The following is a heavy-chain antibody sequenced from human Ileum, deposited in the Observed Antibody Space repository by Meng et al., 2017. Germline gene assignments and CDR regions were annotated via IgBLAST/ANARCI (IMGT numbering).Heavy chain of an antibody. V-gene: IGHV4-4*02. CDR3: AREWSGSYRHFDY. D-gene: IGHD1-26*01. CDR1: GGSIGTSDW. CDR2: IHHSGST. Sequence: QVQLQESGPGLLKPSGTLSLTCAVSGGSIGTSDWWSWVRQPPGKGLEWIGEIHHSGSTNYNPSLKSRVTISVDKSKNQFSLKLNSVTAADTAVYYCAREWSGSYRHFDYWGQGTLVTVSS. J-gene: IGHJ4*02.